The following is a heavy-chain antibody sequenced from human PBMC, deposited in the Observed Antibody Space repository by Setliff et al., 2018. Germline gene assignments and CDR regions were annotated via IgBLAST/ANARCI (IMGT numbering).Heavy chain of an antibody. CDR2: IKPGGNEK. D-gene: IGHD3-3*01. V-gene: IGHV3-7*03. Sequence: GGSLRLSCAASGFTFSDYWMTWVRLAPGKGLEWVANIKPGGNEKNYVDSVKGRFTISRDNGENSLSLQMNSLRVEDTAVYYCARGGAAESYDFWSGYYSPELWLDPWGQGTLVTVSS. CDR3: ARGGAAESYDFWSGYYSPELWLDP. J-gene: IGHJ5*02. CDR1: GFTFSDYW.